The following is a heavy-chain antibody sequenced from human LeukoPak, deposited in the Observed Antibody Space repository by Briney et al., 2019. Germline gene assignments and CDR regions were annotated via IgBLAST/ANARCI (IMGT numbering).Heavy chain of an antibody. J-gene: IGHJ5*02. D-gene: IGHD2-15*01. CDR3: ARAHCSGRACPNWFDP. Sequence: ASVNVSCKASVYIFTSYYIHWVREAPGQGLEWMGIINPSGGTTGYAQKFQGRVTMTRDTSTGTVYMELSSLSSDDAAVYYCARAHCSGRACPNWFDPWGQGTLVTVSS. CDR1: VYIFTSYY. CDR2: INPSGGTT. V-gene: IGHV1-46*01.